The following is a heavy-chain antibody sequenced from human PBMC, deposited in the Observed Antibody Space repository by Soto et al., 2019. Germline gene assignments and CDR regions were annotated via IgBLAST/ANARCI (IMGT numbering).Heavy chain of an antibody. CDR3: ARDQVVPAAIPAPRLSWYYYYGMDV. CDR2: INPNGGGT. CDR1: GYTFTGYY. V-gene: IGHV1-2*02. J-gene: IGHJ6*02. D-gene: IGHD2-2*02. Sequence: ASVKVSCKASGYTFTGYYMHWVRQAPGQGLEWMGWINPNGGGTNYAQKLQGRVTMTTDTSTSTAYMELRSLRSDDTAVYYCARDQVVPAAIPAPRLSWYYYYGMDVWGQGTTVTVSS.